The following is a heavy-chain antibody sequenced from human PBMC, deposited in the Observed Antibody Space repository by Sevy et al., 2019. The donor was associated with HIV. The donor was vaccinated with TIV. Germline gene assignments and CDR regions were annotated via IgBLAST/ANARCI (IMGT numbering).Heavy chain of an antibody. CDR1: GFTFSSYA. Sequence: GGSLRLSCAASGFTFSSYAMHWVRQAPGKGLEWVAVISYDGSNKYYADSVKGRFTIPRDNSKKPLYLQMNGLRAEDTAVYYFASDLGGYYFPNYYYYGMDVWGQGTTVTVSS. J-gene: IGHJ6*02. CDR2: ISYDGSNK. CDR3: ASDLGGYYFPNYYYYGMDV. D-gene: IGHD1-26*01. V-gene: IGHV3-30-3*01.